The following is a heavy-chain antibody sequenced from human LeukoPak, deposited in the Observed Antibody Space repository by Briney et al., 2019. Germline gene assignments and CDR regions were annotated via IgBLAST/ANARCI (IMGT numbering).Heavy chain of an antibody. CDR1: GYTFTSYA. CDR3: ARVLGYGDYFDY. Sequence: GASVKVSCKASGYTFTSYAMHWVRQAPGQRLEWKGWINTGNGDTKYSQKFQGRVTITRDTSASTAYMELSSLRSEDTAVYYCARVLGYGDYFDYWGQGTLVTVSS. D-gene: IGHD4-17*01. CDR2: INTGNGDT. V-gene: IGHV1-3*04. J-gene: IGHJ4*02.